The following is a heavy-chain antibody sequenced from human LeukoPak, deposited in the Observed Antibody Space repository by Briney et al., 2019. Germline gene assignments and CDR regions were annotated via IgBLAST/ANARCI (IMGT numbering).Heavy chain of an antibody. CDR3: ARVLGGNYYEFDY. V-gene: IGHV3-20*04. D-gene: IGHD1-26*01. Sequence: GGSLRLSCAASGFTFISHSMNWVRQAPGKGLEWVSSINWNGATIGYADSVKGRFTTSRDNAKNSLYLQMNSLRVEDTALYYCARVLGGNYYEFDYWGQGTLVTVSS. CDR2: INWNGATI. CDR1: GFTFISHS. J-gene: IGHJ4*02.